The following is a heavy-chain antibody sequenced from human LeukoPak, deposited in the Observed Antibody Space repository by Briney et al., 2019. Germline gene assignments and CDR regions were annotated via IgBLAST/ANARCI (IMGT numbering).Heavy chain of an antibody. V-gene: IGHV3-23*01. CDR2: VSGSGGGT. D-gene: IGHD5-18*01. CDR1: GFTFSSYA. J-gene: IGHJ4*02. CDR3: AKGRYTYTD. Sequence: PGRSLRLSCAASGFTFSSYAMSWVRQAPGKGLEWVSVVSGSGGGTSYADSVKGRFTISRDNSKNTLYLQMNSLRDEDTAVYYCAKGRYTYTDWGQGTLVTVSS.